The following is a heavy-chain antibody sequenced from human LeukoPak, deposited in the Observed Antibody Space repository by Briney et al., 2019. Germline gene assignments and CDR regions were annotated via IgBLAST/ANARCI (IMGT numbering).Heavy chain of an antibody. V-gene: IGHV4-34*01. CDR1: GGSFSGYY. Sequence: SETLSLTCAVYGGSFSGYYWSWIRQPPGKGLEWIGEINHSGSTNYNPSLKSRVTIAVDTSKNQFSLKLISVTAADTAVYYCARVHCSSTSCPRGRDYWGQGTLVTVSS. CDR3: ARVHCSSTSCPRGRDY. J-gene: IGHJ4*02. CDR2: INHSGST. D-gene: IGHD2-2*01.